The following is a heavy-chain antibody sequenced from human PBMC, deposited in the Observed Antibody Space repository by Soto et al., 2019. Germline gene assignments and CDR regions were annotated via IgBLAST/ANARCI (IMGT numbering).Heavy chain of an antibody. CDR2: IYYSGST. CDR3: ARHVGYSSGWWYFDY. CDR1: GGSISSYY. D-gene: IGHD6-19*01. V-gene: IGHV4-59*08. Sequence: SETLSLTCTVSGGSISSYYWSWIRQPPGRGLEWIGYIYYSGSTNYNPSLKSRVTISVDTSKNQFSLKLSSVTAADTAVYYCARHVGYSSGWWYFDYWGQGTLVTVSS. J-gene: IGHJ4*02.